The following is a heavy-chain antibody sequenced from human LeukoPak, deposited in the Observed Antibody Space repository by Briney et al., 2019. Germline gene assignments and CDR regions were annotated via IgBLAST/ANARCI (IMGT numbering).Heavy chain of an antibody. CDR1: GFIFSTYE. V-gene: IGHV3-48*03. CDR2: ISGGGTTI. D-gene: IGHD6-13*01. CDR3: ARGPYSSNWYVDY. J-gene: IGHJ4*02. Sequence: GGSLRLSCAASGFIFSTYEMNWARQAPGKGLEWVSYISGGGTTIQYADSVKGRFTVSRDSAKNSLYLQMNSLRAEDTAVYYCARGPYSSNWYVDYWGQGTLVTVAS.